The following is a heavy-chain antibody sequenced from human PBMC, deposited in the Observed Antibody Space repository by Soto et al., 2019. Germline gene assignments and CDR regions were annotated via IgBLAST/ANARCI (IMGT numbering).Heavy chain of an antibody. CDR1: GFTFSSYG. J-gene: IGHJ6*02. CDR3: ARGVLWLQYYCGMDV. D-gene: IGHD5-18*01. V-gene: IGHV3-33*01. CDR2: IWYDGSNK. Sequence: GGTLRLSCAASGFTFSSYGMHWVRQAPGKGLEWVAVIWYDGSNKYYADSVKGRFTISRDNSKNTLYLQMNSLRAEDTAVYYCARGVLWLQYYCGMDVWGQGTTVTGFS.